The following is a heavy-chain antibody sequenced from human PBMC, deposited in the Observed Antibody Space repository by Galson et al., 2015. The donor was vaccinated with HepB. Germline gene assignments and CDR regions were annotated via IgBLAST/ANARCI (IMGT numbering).Heavy chain of an antibody. D-gene: IGHD2-2*02. J-gene: IGHJ6*02. CDR2: ISYDGNNK. CDR3: ARAPPNLNTVYYYYFYAMDV. CDR1: GFTFSNYV. V-gene: IGHV3-30*03. Sequence: LRLSCAASGFTFSNYVMTWVRQAPGKGLEWVAVISYDGNNKYYADSVRGRFTISRDNSKNTLYLQMDSLRAEDTAVYYCARAPPNLNTVYYYYFYAMDVWGQGTTVTVSS.